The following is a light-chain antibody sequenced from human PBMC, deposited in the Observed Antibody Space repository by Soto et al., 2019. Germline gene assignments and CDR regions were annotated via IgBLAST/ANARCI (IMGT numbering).Light chain of an antibody. V-gene: IGLV2-23*01. J-gene: IGLJ1*01. CDR1: SGDVGTYDL. Sequence: QSVLTQPASVSASPGQSITTSCTGTSGDVGTYDLVSWYQQHPGKVPRLIIYEATKRPSEVSHRFSGYKSGNKASLTISGVQAEDEADYYCCSYAGSGTYVFGTGTKVTVL. CDR3: CSYAGSGTYV. CDR2: EAT.